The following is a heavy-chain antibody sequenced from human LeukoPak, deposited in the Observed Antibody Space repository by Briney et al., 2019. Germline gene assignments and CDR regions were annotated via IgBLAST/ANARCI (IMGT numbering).Heavy chain of an antibody. J-gene: IGHJ4*02. Sequence: PGGSLRLSCAASGFTFSSYSMNWVRQAPGKGLEWVSGISWNSGSIAYADSVKGRFTISRDNAKNSLYLQMNSLRAEDTALYYCAKDFGRSAYDRPFDYWGQGTLVTVSS. CDR1: GFTFSSYS. CDR2: ISWNSGSI. V-gene: IGHV3-9*01. CDR3: AKDFGRSAYDRPFDY. D-gene: IGHD5-12*01.